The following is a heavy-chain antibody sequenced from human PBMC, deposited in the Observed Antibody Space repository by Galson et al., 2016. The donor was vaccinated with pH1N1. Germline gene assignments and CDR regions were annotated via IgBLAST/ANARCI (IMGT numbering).Heavy chain of an antibody. J-gene: IGHJ3*02. CDR3: ASAPRLGELELGDVFDI. CDR2: ISGSGGST. V-gene: IGHV3-23*01. Sequence: SLRLSCAASGSTFSNFVMSWVRQAPGKGLEWVSTISGSGGSTYYADSVKGRFTISRDNSKNTVYLQMNSLRADDAAVYYCASAPRLGELELGDVFDIWGQGTMVTVSS. CDR1: GSTFSNFV. D-gene: IGHD3-10*01.